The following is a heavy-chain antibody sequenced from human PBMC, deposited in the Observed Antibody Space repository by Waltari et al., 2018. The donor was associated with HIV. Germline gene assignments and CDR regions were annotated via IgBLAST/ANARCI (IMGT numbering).Heavy chain of an antibody. D-gene: IGHD1-1*01. CDR1: GFSFRYYG. CDR2: MSGGGRRT. Sequence: EVQLLESGGGLSQSGGSLRLFCTVSGFSFRYYGLTLVRQAPGKGVVVVSWMSGGGRRTHYADYVKGRFTTYRGNSNNTLDLQLNSLRAEDNAVYYCAVQYNPLYDCYYGMDVWVQGTTVTVSS. V-gene: IGHV3-23*01. CDR3: AVQYNPLYDCYYGMDV. J-gene: IGHJ6*01.